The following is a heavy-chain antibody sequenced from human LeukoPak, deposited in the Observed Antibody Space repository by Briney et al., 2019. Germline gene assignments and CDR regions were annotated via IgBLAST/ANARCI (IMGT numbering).Heavy chain of an antibody. Sequence: SETLSLTCAVYGGSFSGSNWSWFRQPPGKGLEWIGEINHSGSTNYNPSLKSRVTISVDTSKNQFSLKLSSVTATDTAVYYCAGESKKYLSFDYWGRGTLVTVSS. J-gene: IGHJ4*02. CDR1: GGSFSGSN. CDR3: AGESKKYLSFDY. D-gene: IGHD2-2*02. CDR2: INHSGST. V-gene: IGHV4-34*01.